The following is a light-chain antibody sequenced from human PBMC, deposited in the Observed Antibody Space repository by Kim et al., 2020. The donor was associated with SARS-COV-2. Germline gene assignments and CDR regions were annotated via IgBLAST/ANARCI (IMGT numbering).Light chain of an antibody. J-gene: IGKJ2*01. Sequence: SPGERATRSCRASQSVSSSYLAWYQQKPGQAPRLLIYGASSRATGIPDRFSGSGSGTDFTLTISRLEPEDFAVYYCQQYGSSPYTFGQGTKLEIK. CDR1: QSVSSSY. CDR2: GAS. V-gene: IGKV3-20*01. CDR3: QQYGSSPYT.